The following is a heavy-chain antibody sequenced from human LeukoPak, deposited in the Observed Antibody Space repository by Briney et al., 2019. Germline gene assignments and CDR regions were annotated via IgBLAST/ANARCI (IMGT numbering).Heavy chain of an antibody. J-gene: IGHJ4*02. CDR2: ISTGSSNI. CDR1: GFTFSSYS. CDR3: ARDHTSSWYYFDY. Sequence: GGSLRLSCAASGFTFSSYSMNWVRQAPGKGLEWVSYISTGSSNIYYADSVEGRFTISRDNAKNSLYLQMNSLRDEDTAVYYCARDHTSSWYYFDYWGQGTLVTVSS. V-gene: IGHV3-48*02. D-gene: IGHD6-13*01.